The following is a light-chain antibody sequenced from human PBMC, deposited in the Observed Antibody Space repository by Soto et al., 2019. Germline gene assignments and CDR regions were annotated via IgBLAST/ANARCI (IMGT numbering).Light chain of an antibody. Sequence: QSVLTQPPSVSGAPGQRVTISCTGSSSNIGAGYDVHWYQQLPGTAPNLLIYGNSNRPSGVPDRFSGSKSGTSASLAITGLQAEDEADYYCQSYDSSLSGFYVVGTGTKLTVL. V-gene: IGLV1-40*01. CDR1: SSNIGAGYD. CDR2: GNS. J-gene: IGLJ1*01. CDR3: QSYDSSLSGFYV.